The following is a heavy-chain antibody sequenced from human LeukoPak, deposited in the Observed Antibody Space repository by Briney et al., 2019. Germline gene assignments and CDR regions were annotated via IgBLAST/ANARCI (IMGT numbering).Heavy chain of an antibody. V-gene: IGHV1-69*13. Sequence: SVKVSCKASGGTFSSYAISWVRQATGQGLEWMGGIIPIFGTANYAQKFQGRVTITADESTSTAYMELSSLRSEDTAVYYCAGVIAAAYYYYYGMDVWGQGTTVTVSS. D-gene: IGHD6-6*01. CDR3: AGVIAAAYYYYYGMDV. J-gene: IGHJ6*02. CDR1: GGTFSSYA. CDR2: IIPIFGTA.